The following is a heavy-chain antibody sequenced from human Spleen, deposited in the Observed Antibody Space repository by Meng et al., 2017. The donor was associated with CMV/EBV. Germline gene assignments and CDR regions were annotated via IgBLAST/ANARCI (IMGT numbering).Heavy chain of an antibody. D-gene: IGHD3-16*01. Sequence: GGSLRLSCAASGFTFSDYNMNWVRQAPGKGLEWVSSISSSSNYTYYADSVKGRFTISRDNAKNSLNLQMNSLRAEDTAVYYCARGGVFMSDWGQGTLVTVSS. CDR2: ISSSSNYT. V-gene: IGHV3-21*01. CDR3: ARGGVFMSD. J-gene: IGHJ4*02. CDR1: GFTFSDYN.